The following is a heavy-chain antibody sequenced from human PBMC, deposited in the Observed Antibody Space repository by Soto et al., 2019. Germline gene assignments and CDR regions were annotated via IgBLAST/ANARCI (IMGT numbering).Heavy chain of an antibody. CDR1: GDSVSSNSAA. D-gene: IGHD2-21*02. CDR2: AYYRCQWYY. CDR3: TKQKGDSRTYNGMEV. Sequence: PSQTLSLTCAISGDSVSSNSAAWNWIRQSPSRGLEWLGRAYYRCQWYYDSAVSVRSRITVIPDTSKNQFSLQLNSVTPEDTAVYYCTKQKGDSRTYNGMEVWGKGITVTAPQ. V-gene: IGHV6-1*01. J-gene: IGHJ6*04.